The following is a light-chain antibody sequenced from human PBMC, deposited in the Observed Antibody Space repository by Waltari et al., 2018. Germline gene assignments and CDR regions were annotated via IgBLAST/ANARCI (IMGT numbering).Light chain of an antibody. CDR3: QHYVRLPVT. Sequence: EIVLTQSPGTLSLSPGERATLSCRASQSVSRTLAWYQQKPGQAPSLLIYAAATRATGIPDRFRGSGSGTDFRLTISRLEPEDFAVYYCQHYVRLPVTFGQGTKVEIK. J-gene: IGKJ1*01. CDR1: QSVSRT. V-gene: IGKV3-20*01. CDR2: AAA.